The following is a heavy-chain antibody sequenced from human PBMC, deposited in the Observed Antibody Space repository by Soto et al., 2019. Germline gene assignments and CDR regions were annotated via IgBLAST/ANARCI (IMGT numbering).Heavy chain of an antibody. D-gene: IGHD1-1*01. CDR3: ARGNMDV. J-gene: IGHJ6*02. CDR2: VSHVDDNK. CDR1: GFTFNLFT. V-gene: IGHV3-30-3*01. Sequence: QVQLVESGGGVVQPGRSLRLSCAASGFTFNLFTFHWVRQAPGRGLEWVAVVSHVDDNKYYADSVRGRFTISRDHSKKLLYLQMNSLRADDPAMYFWARGNMDVWGQGTTVTVPS.